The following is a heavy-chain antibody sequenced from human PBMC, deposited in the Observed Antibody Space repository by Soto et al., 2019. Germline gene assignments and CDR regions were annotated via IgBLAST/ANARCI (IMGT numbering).Heavy chain of an antibody. D-gene: IGHD3-22*01. Sequence: PGGSLRLSCAASGFTFSSYGMHWVRQAPGKGLEWVAVIWYDGSNKYYADSMKGRFTISRDNSKNTLYLQMNSLRAEDTAVYYCAREDSSGPRETYYFDYWGQGTLVTVSS. J-gene: IGHJ4*02. CDR2: IWYDGSNK. CDR3: AREDSSGPRETYYFDY. V-gene: IGHV3-33*01. CDR1: GFTFSSYG.